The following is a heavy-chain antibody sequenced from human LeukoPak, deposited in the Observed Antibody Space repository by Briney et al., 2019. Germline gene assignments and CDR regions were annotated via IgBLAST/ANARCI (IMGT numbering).Heavy chain of an antibody. Sequence: GASVKVSCKASGGTFSSYAISWVRQAPGQGLEWMGGIIPIFGTANYAQKFQGRVTITADESTSTAYMELSSLRSEDTAVYYCARGSSRDGYNTAFDCWGQGTLVTVSS. J-gene: IGHJ4*02. V-gene: IGHV1-69*01. CDR3: ARGSSRDGYNTAFDC. D-gene: IGHD5-24*01. CDR2: IIPIFGTA. CDR1: GGTFSSYA.